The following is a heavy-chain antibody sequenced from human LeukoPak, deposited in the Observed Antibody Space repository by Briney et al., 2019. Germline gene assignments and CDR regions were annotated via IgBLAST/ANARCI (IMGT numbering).Heavy chain of an antibody. V-gene: IGHV4-4*07. D-gene: IGHD1-26*01. J-gene: IGHJ5*02. CDR3: ARHLGNYYRNWFDP. CDR2: IYISGST. CDR1: GASISNYY. Sequence: SETLSLTCTVSGASISNYYWSWIRQPAGKGLEWIGRIYISGSTNYNPSLKCRVTLSVDTSKNQFSLKLSSVTAADTAVYYCARHLGNYYRNWFDPWGQGTLVTVSS.